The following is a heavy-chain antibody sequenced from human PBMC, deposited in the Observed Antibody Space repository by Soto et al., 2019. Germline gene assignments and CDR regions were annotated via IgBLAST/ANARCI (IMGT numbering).Heavy chain of an antibody. J-gene: IGHJ6*02. CDR1: GDSVSSNSAA. CDR3: ARAGYSSSWPYYYYGMDV. D-gene: IGHD6-13*01. Sequence: PSQTLSLTCAISGDSVSSNSAAWNWIRQSPSRGLEWLGRTYYRSKWYNDYAVSVKSRITINPDTSKNQFSLQLNSVTPEDTAVYYCARAGYSSSWPYYYYGMDVWGQGTTVTVS. CDR2: TYYRSKWYN. V-gene: IGHV6-1*01.